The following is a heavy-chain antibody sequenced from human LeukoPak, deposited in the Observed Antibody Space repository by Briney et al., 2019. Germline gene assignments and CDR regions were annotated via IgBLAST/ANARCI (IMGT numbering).Heavy chain of an antibody. D-gene: IGHD2-2*02. J-gene: IGHJ6*02. Sequence: NPSETLSLTCAVYGGPFSGYYWSWIRQPPGKGLEWIGEINHSGSTNYNPSLKSRVTISVDTSKNQFSLKLSSVTAADTAVYYCARGGGKVYCSSTSCYIYYYGMDVWGQGTTVTVSS. CDR3: ARGGGKVYCSSTSCYIYYYGMDV. V-gene: IGHV4-34*01. CDR1: GGPFSGYY. CDR2: INHSGST.